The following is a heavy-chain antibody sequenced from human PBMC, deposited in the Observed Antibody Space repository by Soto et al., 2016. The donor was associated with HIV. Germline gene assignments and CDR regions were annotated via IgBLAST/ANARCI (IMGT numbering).Heavy chain of an antibody. J-gene: IGHJ4*02. CDR3: TRGTNPYIIRGVNPGVY. V-gene: IGHV3-49*04. D-gene: IGHD3-10*01. CDR1: GFTFGDYA. Sequence: EVQLVESGGDLVQPGRSLRLSCRGSGFTFGDYAMSWVRQAPGKGLEWIGLIKSKLYGGTTEYAASVIGRFTISRDDSKNMTYLQTSSLKTEDTGVYYCTRGTNPYIIRGVNPGVYWGQGTLVTVSS. CDR2: IKSKLYGGTT.